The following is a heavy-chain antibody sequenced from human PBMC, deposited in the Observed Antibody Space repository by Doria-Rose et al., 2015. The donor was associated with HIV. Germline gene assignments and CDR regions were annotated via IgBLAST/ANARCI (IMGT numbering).Heavy chain of an antibody. D-gene: IGHD1-1*01. CDR1: GGSFSGYY. Sequence: LTCAVSGGSFSGYYWSWIRQPPGKGLEWIGEINHSGSTNYKTSLKSRVTISLDTSKNLFSLELSSVTAADTAVYYCARGLLRGGWNDVDYYYGMDVWGQGTTVTVSS. V-gene: IGHV4-34*01. J-gene: IGHJ6*02. CDR3: ARGLLRGGWNDVDYYYGMDV. CDR2: INHSGST.